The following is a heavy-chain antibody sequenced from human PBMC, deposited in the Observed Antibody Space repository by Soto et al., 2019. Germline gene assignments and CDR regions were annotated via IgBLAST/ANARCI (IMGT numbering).Heavy chain of an antibody. CDR1: GGSISRRDYY. J-gene: IGHJ4*02. CDR2: ISYSGST. V-gene: IGHV4-30-4*01. CDR3: VSSSSWSLLDY. Sequence: SETLSLTCTVSGGSISRRDYYWSWIRQPPGKGLECIGYISYSGSTYYNPSLKSRVTISVDTSKNQFSLKLSSVTAADTAVYYCVSSSSWSLLDYWGQGTLVTVSS. D-gene: IGHD6-13*01.